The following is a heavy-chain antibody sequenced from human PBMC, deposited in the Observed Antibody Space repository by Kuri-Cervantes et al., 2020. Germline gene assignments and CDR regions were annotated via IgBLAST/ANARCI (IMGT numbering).Heavy chain of an antibody. CDR3: ARDGVVVISSSSYWYFDL. CDR2: INPSGGST. J-gene: IGHJ2*01. V-gene: IGHV1-46*01. Sequence: ASVKVSCKASGYTFTGYYMRWVRQAPGQGLEWMGWINPSGGSTSYAQKFQGRVTMTRDTSTSTVYMELSSLRSEDTAVYYCARDGVVVISSSSYWYFDLWGRGTLVTVSS. CDR1: GYTFTGYY. D-gene: IGHD3-22*01.